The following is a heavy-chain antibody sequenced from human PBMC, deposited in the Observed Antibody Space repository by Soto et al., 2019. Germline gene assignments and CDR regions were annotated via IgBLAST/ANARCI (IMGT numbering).Heavy chain of an antibody. CDR3: AREDIWVGELLGYYYGMDV. V-gene: IGHV4-31*03. J-gene: IGHJ6*02. CDR2: IYYSGST. Sequence: SETLSLTCTVSGGSISSGGYYWSWIRQHPGKGLEWIGYIYYSGSTYYNPSLKSRVTISVDTSKNQFSLKLSSVTAADTAVYYCAREDIWVGELLGYYYGMDVWGQGTTVTVSS. CDR1: GGSISSGGYY. D-gene: IGHD3-10*01.